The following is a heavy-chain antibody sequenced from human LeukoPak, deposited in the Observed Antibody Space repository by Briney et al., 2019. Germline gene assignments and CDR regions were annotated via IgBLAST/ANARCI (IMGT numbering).Heavy chain of an antibody. Sequence: ASVKVSCKASGYTFTGYYMHWVRQAPGQGLEWMGWINPNSGGTNYAQKFQGRVTMTRDTSISTAYMELSRLRSDDTAMYYCARDQGLTTVTSCFDYWGQGTLVTVSS. CDR1: GYTFTGYY. CDR2: INPNSGGT. CDR3: ARDQGLTTVTSCFDY. V-gene: IGHV1-2*02. J-gene: IGHJ4*02. D-gene: IGHD4-17*01.